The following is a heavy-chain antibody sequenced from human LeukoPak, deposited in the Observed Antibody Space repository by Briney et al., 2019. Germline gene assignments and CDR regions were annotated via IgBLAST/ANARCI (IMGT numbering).Heavy chain of an antibody. CDR3: AKGQSASSTFDC. CDR2: IRGSSDVI. V-gene: IGHV3-23*01. J-gene: IGHJ4*02. Sequence: GGSLSLSCAASGFTFSSHAMSWVRQAPRKGLEWVSLIRGSSDVIEYADSVRGRFTISRDNSKNTVSLQLNNLRAEDTALYYCAKGQSASSTFDCWGQGTLVTVSS. CDR1: GFTFSSHA.